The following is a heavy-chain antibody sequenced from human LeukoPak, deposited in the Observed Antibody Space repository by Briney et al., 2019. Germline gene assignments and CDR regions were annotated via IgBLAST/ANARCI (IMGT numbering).Heavy chain of an antibody. D-gene: IGHD6-19*01. Sequence: PGGSLRLSCAASGFTFSSYAMSWVRQAPGKGLEWVSAISGSGGSTYYADSVKGRFTISRDNSKNTLYLQMNSLRAEDTAAYYCAKASQYSSGWYGDYFDYWGQGTLVTVSS. CDR1: GFTFSSYA. J-gene: IGHJ4*02. CDR2: ISGSGGST. CDR3: AKASQYSSGWYGDYFDY. V-gene: IGHV3-23*01.